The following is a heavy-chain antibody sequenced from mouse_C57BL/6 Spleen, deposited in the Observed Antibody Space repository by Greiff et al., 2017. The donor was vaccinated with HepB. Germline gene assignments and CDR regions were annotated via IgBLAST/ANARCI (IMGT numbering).Heavy chain of an antibody. J-gene: IGHJ2*01. Sequence: VQLQQSGPELVKPGASVKIPCKASGYTFTDYNMDWVKQSHGKSLEWIGDINPNNGGPIYNQKFKGKATLTVDKSSSTAYMELRSLTSEDTAVYYCARFHYSNYYFDYWGQGTTLTVSS. CDR2: INPNNGGP. D-gene: IGHD2-5*01. CDR1: GYTFTDYN. CDR3: ARFHYSNYYFDY. V-gene: IGHV1-18*01.